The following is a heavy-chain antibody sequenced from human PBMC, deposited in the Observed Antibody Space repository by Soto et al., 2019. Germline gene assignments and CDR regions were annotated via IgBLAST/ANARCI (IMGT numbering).Heavy chain of an antibody. CDR1: GYTFTSYG. D-gene: IGHD2-15*01. CDR3: ARDLEDCSGGSCYSANY. V-gene: IGHV1-18*01. J-gene: IGHJ4*02. CDR2: ISAYNGNT. Sequence: ASVKVSCKASGYTFTSYGISWVRQAPGQGLEWMGWISAYNGNTNYAQKLQGRVTMTTDTSTSTAYMELRSLRSDDTAVYYCARDLEDCSGGSCYSANYWGQGTLVTVSS.